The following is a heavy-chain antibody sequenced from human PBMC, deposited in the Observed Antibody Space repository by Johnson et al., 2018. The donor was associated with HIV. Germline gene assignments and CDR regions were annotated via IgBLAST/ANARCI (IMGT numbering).Heavy chain of an antibody. V-gene: IGHV3-11*04. J-gene: IGHJ3*02. D-gene: IGHD6-13*01. CDR2: IRSSGSTI. CDR3: AKDRKGSSSWLRSGVAFDI. CDR1: GFTFSDYS. Sequence: QVQLVESGGGVVQPGRSLRLSCAASGFTFSDYSMSWIRQAPGKGLEWVSYIRSSGSTIYYADSVKGRFTISRDNAKNSLYLQMHSRRAEDTAVYYCAKDRKGSSSWLRSGVAFDIWGQGTMVTVSS.